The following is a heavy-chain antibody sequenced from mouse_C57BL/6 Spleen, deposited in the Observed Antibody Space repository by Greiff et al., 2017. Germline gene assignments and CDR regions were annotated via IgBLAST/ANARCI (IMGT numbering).Heavy chain of an antibody. CDR1: GYTFTSSW. J-gene: IGHJ4*01. CDR2: IHPNSGST. CDR3: ARGWLLDYAMDY. Sequence: QVQLQQPGAELVKPGASVKLSCKASGYTFTSSWMHWVQQRPGQGLEWIGMIHPNSGSTNYNEKFKSKATLTVDKSSSTAYMQLSSLTSEDSAVYYCARGWLLDYAMDYWGQGTSVTVSS. V-gene: IGHV1-64*01. D-gene: IGHD2-3*01.